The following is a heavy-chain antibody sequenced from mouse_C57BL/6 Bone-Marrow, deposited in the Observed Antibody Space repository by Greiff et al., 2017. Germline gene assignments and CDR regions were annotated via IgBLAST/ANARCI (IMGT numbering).Heavy chain of an antibody. V-gene: IGHV1-69*01. D-gene: IGHD2-4*01. Sequence: VQLQQPGAELVMPGASVKLSCKASGYTFPSYWMHWVKQRPGQGLEWIGEIDPSDSYTNYNQKFKGKSTLTVDKSSSTAYMQLSSLTSEDSAVYYCARSGDYGDYYAMDYWGQGTSVTVSS. J-gene: IGHJ4*01. CDR1: GYTFPSYW. CDR3: ARSGDYGDYYAMDY. CDR2: IDPSDSYT.